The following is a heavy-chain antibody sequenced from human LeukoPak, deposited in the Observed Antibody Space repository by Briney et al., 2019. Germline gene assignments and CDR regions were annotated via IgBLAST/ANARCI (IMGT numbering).Heavy chain of an antibody. Sequence: SETLSLTCTVSGGSISSSSYYWGWIRQPPGKGLEWIGSIYYSGSTYYNPSLKSRVTISVDTSKNQLSLKLSSVTAADTAVYYCARRRGYSLGGWGQGTLVTVSS. CDR2: IYYSGST. CDR1: GGSISSSSYY. J-gene: IGHJ4*02. CDR3: ARRRGYSLGG. D-gene: IGHD5-18*01. V-gene: IGHV4-39*01.